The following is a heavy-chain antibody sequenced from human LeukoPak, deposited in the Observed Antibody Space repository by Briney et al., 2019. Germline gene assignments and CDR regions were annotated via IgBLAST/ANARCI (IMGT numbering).Heavy chain of an antibody. J-gene: IGHJ6*02. CDR1: GGTFSSYA. CDR2: IIPIFGTA. V-gene: IGHV1-69*01. Sequence: SVKVSCKASGGTFSSYAINWVRQAPGQGLEWMGGIIPIFGTANYAQKFQGRVTITADESTSTAYMELSSLRSEDTAVYYCAREGEYCSGGSCPFGYYGMDVWGQGTTVTVSS. CDR3: AREGEYCSGGSCPFGYYGMDV. D-gene: IGHD2-15*01.